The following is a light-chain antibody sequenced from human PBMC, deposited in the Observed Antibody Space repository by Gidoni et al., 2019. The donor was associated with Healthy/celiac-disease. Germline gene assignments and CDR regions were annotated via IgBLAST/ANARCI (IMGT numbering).Light chain of an antibody. J-gene: IGLJ1*01. V-gene: IGLV2-14*01. CDR2: EVS. Sequence: QSALTPPASVSGSPGQYITISFTGTSSDVGGYNYVTWYQQHPVKAPKIMIYEVSNRPPGVSNRFSGAKSGNTASLTISGLHAEDEADYCSSYTSSSTLVFGTGTKVTVL. CDR1: SSDVGGYNY. CDR3: SSYTSSSTLV.